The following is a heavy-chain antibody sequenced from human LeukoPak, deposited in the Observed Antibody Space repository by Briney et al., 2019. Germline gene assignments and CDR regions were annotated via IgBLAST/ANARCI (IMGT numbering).Heavy chain of an antibody. CDR3: ARDETNGFDS. V-gene: IGHV3-21*01. Sequence: GGSLRLSCGASGFTFSYYNMNLVRQAPGEGPEWVSSINSRSTYIFSADSVMGRFTISRDNAKNSLFLQMNSLRAEDTAVYYCARDETNGFDSWGQGTLVTVSS. D-gene: IGHD1-14*01. J-gene: IGHJ5*01. CDR2: INSRSTYI. CDR1: GFTFSYYN.